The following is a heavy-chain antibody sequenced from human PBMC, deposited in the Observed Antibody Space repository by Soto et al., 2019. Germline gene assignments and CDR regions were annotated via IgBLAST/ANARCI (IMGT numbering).Heavy chain of an antibody. CDR3: ARHFGVNYGMDV. D-gene: IGHD2-21*01. CDR1: GYTFTGDY. J-gene: IGHJ6*02. Sequence: ASVKVSCKASGYTFTGDYMDWVRQAPGQGLEWMGWINPNSGGTNYAQKFQGWVTMTRDTSISTAYMELSRLRSDDTAVYYCARHFGVNYGMDVWGQGTLVTVSS. V-gene: IGHV1-2*04. CDR2: INPNSGGT.